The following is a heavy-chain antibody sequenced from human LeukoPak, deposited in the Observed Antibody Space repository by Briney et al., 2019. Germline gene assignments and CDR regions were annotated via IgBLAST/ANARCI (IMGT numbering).Heavy chain of an antibody. CDR1: GYTFTSYD. CDR2: MNPNTGKT. J-gene: IGHJ4*02. V-gene: IGHV1-8*01. Sequence: GASVKVSCKASGYTFTSYDIHWVRQATGQGLEWMGWMNPNTGKTDFAKKFQGRVTMTRNTSINTVYMELSSLRSEDTAVYYCARKLGAPHYFGFWGQGTLVTVSS. D-gene: IGHD1-26*01. CDR3: ARKLGAPHYFGF.